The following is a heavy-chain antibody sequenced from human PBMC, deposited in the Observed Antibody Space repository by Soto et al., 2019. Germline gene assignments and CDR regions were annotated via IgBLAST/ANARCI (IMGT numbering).Heavy chain of an antibody. Sequence: PSETLSLTCTVSGGSISSSSYYWGWIRQPPGKGLEWIGSIYYSGSTYYNPSLKSRVTISVDTSKNQFSLKLSSVTAADTAVYYCARVSLLRRWFDPWGQGTLVTVSS. CDR1: GGSISSSSYY. J-gene: IGHJ5*02. V-gene: IGHV4-39*01. CDR2: IYYSGST. D-gene: IGHD3-16*02. CDR3: ARVSLLRRWFDP.